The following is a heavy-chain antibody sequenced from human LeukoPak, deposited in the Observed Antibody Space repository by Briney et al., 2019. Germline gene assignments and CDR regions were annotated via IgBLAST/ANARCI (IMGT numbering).Heavy chain of an antibody. J-gene: IGHJ6*03. CDR1: GGSISSYY. Sequence: SETLSLTCTVSGGSISSYYWSWIRQPPGKGLEWIGYIYYSGSTNYNPSLKSRVTISVDTSKNQFSLKLSSVTAADTAVYYCARTPPRSQLVPPNYYYYYYMDVWGKGTTVTVSS. CDR3: ARTPPRSQLVPPNYYYYYYMDV. D-gene: IGHD6-13*01. CDR2: IYYSGST. V-gene: IGHV4-59*01.